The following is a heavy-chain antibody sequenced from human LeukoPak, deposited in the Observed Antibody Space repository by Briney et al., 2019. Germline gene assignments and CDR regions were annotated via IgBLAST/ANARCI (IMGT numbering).Heavy chain of an antibody. CDR1: GFVFTIYT. CDR2: ISYDGSNK. Sequence: GGSLRLSCSASGFVFTIYTMYWVRQAPGKGLEWVAVISYDGSNKYYADSVKGRFTISRDNSKNTLYLQMNSLRAEDTAVYYCAKEETVEIDYYYYGMDVWGQGTTVTVSS. J-gene: IGHJ6*02. CDR3: AKEETVEIDYYYYGMDV. D-gene: IGHD5-24*01. V-gene: IGHV3-30*04.